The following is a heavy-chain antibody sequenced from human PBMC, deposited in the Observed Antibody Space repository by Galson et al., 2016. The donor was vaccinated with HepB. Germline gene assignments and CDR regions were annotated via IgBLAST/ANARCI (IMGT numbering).Heavy chain of an antibody. CDR2: IIPMFGTA. V-gene: IGHV1-69*13. Sequence: SVKVSCKASGGMFSSYAISWVRQAPGQGLEWMGGIIPMFGTANYAQKFQGRVTITADESTSTAYMELSSLRSEDTAVYYCARDRFVSGGPAVAWGQGTLVTVSS. J-gene: IGHJ4*02. D-gene: IGHD6-19*01. CDR3: ARDRFVSGGPAVA. CDR1: GGMFSSYA.